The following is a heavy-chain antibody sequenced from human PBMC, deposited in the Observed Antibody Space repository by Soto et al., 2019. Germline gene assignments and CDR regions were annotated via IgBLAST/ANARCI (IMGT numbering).Heavy chain of an antibody. D-gene: IGHD3-3*01. V-gene: IGHV1-18*04. Sequence: PRPSVKVSCKASGYTFTSYGISWVRQAPGQGLEWMGWISAYNGNTNYAQNLQGRVTMTTDTSTSTAYMELRSLRSDDTAVYYCARISMVYDFWSGPLSRGGFDYWGQGTLVTVSS. J-gene: IGHJ4*02. CDR2: ISAYNGNT. CDR3: ARISMVYDFWSGPLSRGGFDY. CDR1: GYTFTSYG.